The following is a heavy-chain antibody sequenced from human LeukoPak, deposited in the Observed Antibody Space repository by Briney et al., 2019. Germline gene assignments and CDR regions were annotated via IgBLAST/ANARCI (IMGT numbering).Heavy chain of an antibody. J-gene: IGHJ3*02. CDR3: AEVQGSRDFDSLSGAFDI. V-gene: IGHV3-64D*06. D-gene: IGHD3-9*01. CDR2: ISSNGSIT. CDR1: GFTFSSYA. Sequence: GWSVRLSCSASGFTFSSYAMHWVRQAPGKGLEYVSAISSNGSITYHTDTVKDRFTISRDNSNTTLFLQLSSLRAEAKAVYCCAEVQGSRDFDSLSGAFDIWGQGTMVTVSS.